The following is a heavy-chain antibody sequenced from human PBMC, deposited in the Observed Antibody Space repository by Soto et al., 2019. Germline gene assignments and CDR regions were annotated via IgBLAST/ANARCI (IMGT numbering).Heavy chain of an antibody. V-gene: IGHV1-2*02. CDR3: ARVEQLWLRSFPPGY. CDR1: GYTFTGYY. CDR2: INPNSGGT. J-gene: IGHJ4*02. Sequence: ASVKVSCKASGYTFTGYYMHWVRQAPGQGLEWMGWINPNSGGTNYAQKFQGRVTFTRDTSISTAYMELSRLRSDATAVYYCARVEQLWLRSFPPGYWGQGTLVTVAS. D-gene: IGHD5-18*01.